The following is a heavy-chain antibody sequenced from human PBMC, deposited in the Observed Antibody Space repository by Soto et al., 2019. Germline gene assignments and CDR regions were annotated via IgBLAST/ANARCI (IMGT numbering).Heavy chain of an antibody. D-gene: IGHD3-22*01. CDR3: ARDIDDSSVYDY. CDR2: ISSSSSYT. J-gene: IGHJ4*02. V-gene: IGHV3-11*06. Sequence: GGSLRLSFAVLGFTFSDYYMSWFRQAPGKGLEWVSYISSSSSYTNYADSVKGRFTISRDNAKNSLYLQMNSLRAEDTAVYYCARDIDDSSVYDYWGQGTLVTVSS. CDR1: GFTFSDYY.